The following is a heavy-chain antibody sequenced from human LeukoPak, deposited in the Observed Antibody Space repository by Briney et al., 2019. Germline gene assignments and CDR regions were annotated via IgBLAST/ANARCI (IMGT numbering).Heavy chain of an antibody. Sequence: GGSLRLSCVASGFTFSSYWMHWVRQVPGKGLVWLSRVDGDGSTTRYADSVKGRFTISRDNVENTVYLQMNSLRAEDTAVYYCAREKRITVNWFDPWGQGTLVTVSS. J-gene: IGHJ5*02. V-gene: IGHV3-74*01. CDR1: GFTFSSYW. CDR2: VDGDGSTT. D-gene: IGHD3-10*01. CDR3: AREKRITVNWFDP.